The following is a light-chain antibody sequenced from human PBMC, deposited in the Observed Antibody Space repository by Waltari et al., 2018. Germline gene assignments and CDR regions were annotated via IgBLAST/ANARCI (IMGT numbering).Light chain of an antibody. J-gene: IGLJ2*01. CDR2: GAT. Sequence: QSALTQPASVSGSPGQSITISCTSDVGNYHLVSWYQQRPGKAPKLKIYGATKRPSGVSIRFSGSKSVNTAALTITGLQAEDEADYYCCKFTSSRTWVFGGGTKLTVL. CDR3: CKFTSSRTWV. CDR1: SDVGNYHL. V-gene: IGLV2-23*01.